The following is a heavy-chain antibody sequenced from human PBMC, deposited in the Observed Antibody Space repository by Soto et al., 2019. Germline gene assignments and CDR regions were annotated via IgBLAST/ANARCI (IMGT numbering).Heavy chain of an antibody. CDR2: ISYDGSNK. D-gene: IGHD3-10*01. Sequence: QVQLVESGGGVVQPGRSLRLSCAASGFTFSSYAMHWVRQAPGKGLEWVAVISYDGSNKYYADSVKGRFTISRDNSKNTLYLQMNSLRAEDTAVYYCARSLRLLLFGDDAFDIWGQGTMVTVSS. CDR1: GFTFSSYA. J-gene: IGHJ3*02. CDR3: ARSLRLLLFGDDAFDI. V-gene: IGHV3-30-3*01.